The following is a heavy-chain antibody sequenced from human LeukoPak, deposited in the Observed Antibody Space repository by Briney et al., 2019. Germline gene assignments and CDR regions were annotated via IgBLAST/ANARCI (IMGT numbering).Heavy chain of an antibody. Sequence: PSETLSLTCTVSRGSISSYYWSWIRQSPGKGLEWIGYVSDRGGTNYNPYLKSRVTISVDTSKNQFSLKLRSVTAADTAVYYCARDGGYDRPGIDYWGQGTLVTVSS. CDR3: ARDGGYDRPGIDY. CDR2: VSDRGGT. D-gene: IGHD5-12*01. CDR1: RGSISSYY. J-gene: IGHJ4*02. V-gene: IGHV4-59*01.